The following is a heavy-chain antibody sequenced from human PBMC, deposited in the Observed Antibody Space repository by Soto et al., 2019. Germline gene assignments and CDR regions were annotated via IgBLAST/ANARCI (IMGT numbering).Heavy chain of an antibody. D-gene: IGHD2-2*01. Sequence: SETLSLTCTVSGASVSNGYWSWIRQPPGKGLEWIGYIYYSGSTNYNPSLKSRVTISVDRSKNQFSLKLSSVTAADTAVYYCARVPDRWGQGTLVTVSS. J-gene: IGHJ5*02. CDR3: ARVPDR. V-gene: IGHV4-59*02. CDR1: GASVSNGY. CDR2: IYYSGST.